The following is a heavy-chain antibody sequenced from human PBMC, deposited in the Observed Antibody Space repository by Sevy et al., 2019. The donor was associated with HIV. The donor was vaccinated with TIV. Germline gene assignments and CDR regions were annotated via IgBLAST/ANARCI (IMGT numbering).Heavy chain of an antibody. J-gene: IGHJ6*02. V-gene: IGHV3-21*01. Sequence: GGSLRLSCAASGFTFSSYSMNWVRQAPGKGLEWVSSISSSSSYIYYADSMKGRFTISRDNAKNSLYLQMNSRRAEDTAMYYYARDHLIDCSSTSCSFYYYYGMDVWGQGTTVTVPS. CDR3: ARDHLIDCSSTSCSFYYYYGMDV. CDR1: GFTFSSYS. D-gene: IGHD2-2*01. CDR2: ISSSSSYI.